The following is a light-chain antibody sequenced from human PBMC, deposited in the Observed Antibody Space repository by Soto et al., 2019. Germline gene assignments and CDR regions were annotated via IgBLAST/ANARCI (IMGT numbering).Light chain of an antibody. CDR2: GAS. Sequence: EMAMTQHPATLSVSPGERATLSCSASQSVSSNLAWYQQKPGQAPRLLIYGASTRATGIPARFSGSGSGTEFTLTISSLQSEDFAVYYCQQYSNWPFTFGPGTKVDIK. CDR1: QSVSSN. V-gene: IGKV3-15*01. CDR3: QQYSNWPFT. J-gene: IGKJ3*01.